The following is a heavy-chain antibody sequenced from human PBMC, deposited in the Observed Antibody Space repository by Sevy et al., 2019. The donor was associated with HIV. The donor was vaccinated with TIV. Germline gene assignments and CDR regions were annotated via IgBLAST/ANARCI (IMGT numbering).Heavy chain of an antibody. CDR2: ISGSGGDT. D-gene: IGHD3-22*01. J-gene: IGHJ6*02. CDR1: GFTFRTYA. Sequence: GGSLRLSCAASGFTFRTYAMSWVRQAPGKGLEWVSDISGSGGDTYYADSVKGRFTISRDNSKNTLYLQMSSLRAEDTAVYYCAKDAYYYDGSGYCISQWYYGMDVWGQGTTVTVSS. V-gene: IGHV3-23*01. CDR3: AKDAYYYDGSGYCISQWYYGMDV.